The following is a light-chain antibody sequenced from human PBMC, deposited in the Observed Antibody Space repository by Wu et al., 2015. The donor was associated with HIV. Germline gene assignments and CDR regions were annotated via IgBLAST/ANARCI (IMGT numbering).Light chain of an antibody. Sequence: EIVLTQSPGTLSLSPGERATLSCRASQSVSNNYLAWYQQKPGQAPRLLVYGASNRATGVPDRFSGSGSGADFTLTISRLEPEDFAVYFCQQYGSSPYSFGQGTKVEIK. CDR3: QQYGSSPYS. CDR1: QSVSNNY. CDR2: GAS. J-gene: IGKJ2*03. V-gene: IGKV3-20*01.